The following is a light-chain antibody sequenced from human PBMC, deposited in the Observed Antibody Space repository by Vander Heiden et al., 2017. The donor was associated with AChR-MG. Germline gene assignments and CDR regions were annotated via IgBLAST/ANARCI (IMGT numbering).Light chain of an antibody. CDR3: QLWDSSSDHHWV. CDR1: NIGSKS. CDR2: DDS. Sequence: SYVPTQPPSVSVAPGKTARITCGGNNIGSKSVPWYQQKPGQAPVLVVYDDSDRPSGIPERLSGSKSGNTATLTISRVEAGDEADYYCQLWDSSSDHHWVFGGGTKVTVL. V-gene: IGLV3-21*03. J-gene: IGLJ3*02.